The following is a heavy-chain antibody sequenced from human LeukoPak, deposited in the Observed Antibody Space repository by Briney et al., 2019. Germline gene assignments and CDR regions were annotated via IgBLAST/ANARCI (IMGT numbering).Heavy chain of an antibody. Sequence: PSETLSLTCAVYGGSFSGYYWSWIREPPGKGLEWIGEINHSGSTNYNPSLKSRASISVDSSKNQFSLKVSSVTAADTAVYYCARGSDTAAGLYWGQGTLVTVSS. D-gene: IGHD6-13*01. J-gene: IGHJ4*02. CDR3: ARGSDTAAGLY. CDR1: GGSFSGYY. V-gene: IGHV4-34*01. CDR2: INHSGST.